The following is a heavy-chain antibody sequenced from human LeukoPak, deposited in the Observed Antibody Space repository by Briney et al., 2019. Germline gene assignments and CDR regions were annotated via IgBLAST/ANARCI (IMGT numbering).Heavy chain of an antibody. CDR3: ARTTEGGYTYGYFYYYYMDV. D-gene: IGHD5-18*01. CDR1: GGSISSYY. V-gene: IGHV4-59*01. CDR2: IYYSGST. J-gene: IGHJ6*03. Sequence: SETLSLTCTVSGGSISSYYWSWIRQPPGKGLEWIGYIYYSGSTNYSPSLKSRVTISVDTSKNQFSLKLSSVTAADTAVYYCARTTEGGYTYGYFYYYYMDVWGKGTTVTISS.